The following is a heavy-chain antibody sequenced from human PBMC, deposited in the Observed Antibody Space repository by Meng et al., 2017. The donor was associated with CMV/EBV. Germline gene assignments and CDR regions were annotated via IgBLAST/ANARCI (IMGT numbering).Heavy chain of an antibody. J-gene: IGHJ6*02. V-gene: IGHV3-15*01. Sequence: GESLKISWAASGFTFSNAWMSGVRQAPGRGLEWVGRIKSKTDGETTDYAAPGKGRFTISRDDSKNTLYLQMNSLKTEDTAVYYCTTGVVYYYYYGMDVWGQGTTVTVSS. CDR3: TTGVVYYYYYGMDV. CDR1: GFTFSNAW. CDR2: IKSKTDGETT. D-gene: IGHD3-10*01.